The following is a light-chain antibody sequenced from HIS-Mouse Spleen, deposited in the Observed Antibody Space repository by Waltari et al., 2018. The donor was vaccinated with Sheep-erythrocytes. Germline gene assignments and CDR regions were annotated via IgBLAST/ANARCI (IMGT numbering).Light chain of an antibody. CDR1: SSNIGSNY. CDR3: AAWDDSLSGPV. J-gene: IGLJ2*01. CDR2: GNN. V-gene: IGLV1-47*01. Sequence: QSVLTHPPSASGTPGQRVTISCSGSSSNIGSNYVYWYQQLPGTAPKLLIDGNNQRPSGVPDRCSGSKSGTSASLAISVLRSEDEADYYCAAWDDSLSGPVFGGGTKLTVL.